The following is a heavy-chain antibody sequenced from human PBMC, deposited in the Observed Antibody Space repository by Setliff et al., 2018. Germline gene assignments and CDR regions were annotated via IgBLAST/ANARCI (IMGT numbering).Heavy chain of an antibody. D-gene: IGHD1-26*01. J-gene: IGHJ5*02. CDR1: GFTFGDFA. CDR2: IGGRGIST. CDR3: ARVGSKPQLGWFDP. V-gene: IGHV3-23*01. Sequence: GGSLRLSCAASGFTFGDFAMTWVRQAPGKGLEWVSGIGGRGISTYYADSVKGRFIISRDNSENTLYLQMNSLRAEDTAIYYCARVGSKPQLGWFDPWGQGTLVTVSS.